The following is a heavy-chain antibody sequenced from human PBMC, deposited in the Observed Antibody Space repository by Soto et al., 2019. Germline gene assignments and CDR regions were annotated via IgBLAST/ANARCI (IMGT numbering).Heavy chain of an antibody. Sequence: DVQLVESGGGLVRPGVSLRLSCAASGFTFSNYWMTWVRQAPGKGPEWVANINHDGSGEYYVDSVKGRFTVSRDNAKNSLFLQMNNLEPEDTAIYFCAREGAAYYSGCLTCGAYDYWGQGTLVTVSS. V-gene: IGHV3-7*03. J-gene: IGHJ4*02. CDR1: GFTFSNYW. CDR3: AREGAAYYSGCLTCGAYDY. CDR2: INHDGSGE. D-gene: IGHD6-19*01.